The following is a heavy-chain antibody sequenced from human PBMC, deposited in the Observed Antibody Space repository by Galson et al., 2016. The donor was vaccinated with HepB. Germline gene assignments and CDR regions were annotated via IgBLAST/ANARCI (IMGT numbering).Heavy chain of an antibody. Sequence: SVKVSCKASGYTFTNYGIIWVRHAPGQGLEWMGWISAYNGNTNYAQKFQGRVTMTTDTSTSTAYLDLRSLGSGDTAVYYCARDLEWRNYDFWSRIQVGYLDYWGQGTLDTVSS. CDR2: ISAYNGNT. CDR3: ARDLEWRNYDFWSRIQVGYLDY. V-gene: IGHV1-18*01. D-gene: IGHD3-3*01. J-gene: IGHJ4*02. CDR1: GYTFTNYG.